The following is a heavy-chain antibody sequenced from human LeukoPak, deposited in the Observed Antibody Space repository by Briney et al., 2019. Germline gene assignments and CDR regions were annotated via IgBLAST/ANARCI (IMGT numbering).Heavy chain of an antibody. Sequence: ASVKVSCKASGYTFTSYYMHWVRQAPGQGLEWMGIINPSGGSTSYAQKFQGRVTMTRDMSTSTVYMELSSLGSEDTAVYYCARVGVDYGFDYWGQGTLVTVSS. D-gene: IGHD4-17*01. CDR1: GYTFTSYY. J-gene: IGHJ4*02. V-gene: IGHV1-46*01. CDR2: INPSGGST. CDR3: ARVGVDYGFDY.